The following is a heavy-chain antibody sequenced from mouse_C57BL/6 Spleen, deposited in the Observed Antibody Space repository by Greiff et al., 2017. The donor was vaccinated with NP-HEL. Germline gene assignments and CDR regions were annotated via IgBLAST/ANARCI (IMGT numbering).Heavy chain of an antibody. V-gene: IGHV1-26*01. J-gene: IGHJ4*01. CDR2: INPNNGGT. CDR1: GYTFTDYY. D-gene: IGHD1-1*01. CDR3: AREGFTTVGYAMDY. Sequence: VQLQQSGPELVKPGASVKISCKASGYTFTDYYMNWVKQSHGKSLEWIGDINPNNGGTSYNQKFKGKATLTVDKSSSTAYMELRSLTSEDSAVYYCAREGFTTVGYAMDYWGQGTSVTVSS.